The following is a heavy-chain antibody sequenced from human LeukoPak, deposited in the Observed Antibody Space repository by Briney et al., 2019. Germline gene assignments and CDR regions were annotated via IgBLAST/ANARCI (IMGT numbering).Heavy chain of an antibody. CDR2: IWYDGSNK. V-gene: IGHV3-33*01. J-gene: IGHJ6*02. Sequence: GGSLRLSCAASGFTFSSYGMHWVRQAPGKGLGWVAVIWYDGSNKYYADSVKGRFTISRDNSKNTLYLQMNSLRAEDTAVYYCARDQGTDPYYYYYYGMDVWGQGTTVTVSS. CDR3: ARDQGTDPYYYYYYGMDV. CDR1: GFTFSSYG. D-gene: IGHD1/OR15-1a*01.